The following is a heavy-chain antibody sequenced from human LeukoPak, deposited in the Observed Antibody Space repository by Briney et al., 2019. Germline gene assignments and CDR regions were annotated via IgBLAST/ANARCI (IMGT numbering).Heavy chain of an antibody. J-gene: IGHJ5*02. V-gene: IGHV1-2*02. CDR3: ARDMKLIAAAGTRRPNWFDP. CDR1: GYTFTGYY. CDR2: INPNSGGT. D-gene: IGHD6-13*01. Sequence: GASVKVSCKASGYTFTGYYMHWVRQAPGQGLEWMGLINPNSGGTNYAQKFQGRVTMTRDTSISTAYMELSRLRSDDTAVYYCARDMKLIAAAGTRRPNWFDPWGQGTLVTVSS.